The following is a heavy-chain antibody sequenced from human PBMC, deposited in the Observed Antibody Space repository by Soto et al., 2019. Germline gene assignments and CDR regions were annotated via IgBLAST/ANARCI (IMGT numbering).Heavy chain of an antibody. CDR3: ARVSGQWLKAFDI. CDR2: INPNGGST. D-gene: IGHD6-19*01. J-gene: IGHJ3*02. Sequence: ASVKVSCKASGYTFTSYYMHWVRQAPGQGLEWMGIINPNGGSTSYAQKFQGRVTMTRDTSTSTVYMELSSLRSEDTAVYYCARVSGQWLKAFDIWGQGTMVTVSS. V-gene: IGHV1-46*01. CDR1: GYTFTSYY.